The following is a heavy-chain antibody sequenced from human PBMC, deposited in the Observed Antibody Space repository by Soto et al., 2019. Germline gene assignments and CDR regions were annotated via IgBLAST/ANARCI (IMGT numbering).Heavy chain of an antibody. CDR1: GGSISTPDW. J-gene: IGHJ5*02. D-gene: IGHD3-16*01. Sequence: PSETLSLTSTVSGGSISTPDWWSWVRQTPEKGLEWIGEIYHSGTPNYNPSLKSRVSMSVDTSNNPFSLNLYSVSAADTAVYYCARVRSVLGFAGEYVGSRFAPWGQGTLVTVAS. V-gene: IGHV4-4*02. CDR3: ARVRSVLGFAGEYVGSRFAP. CDR2: IYHSGTP.